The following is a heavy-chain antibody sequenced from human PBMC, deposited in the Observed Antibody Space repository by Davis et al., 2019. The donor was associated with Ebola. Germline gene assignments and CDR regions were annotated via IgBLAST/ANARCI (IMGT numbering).Heavy chain of an antibody. CDR2: ISYDGSNK. J-gene: IGHJ4*02. V-gene: IGHV3-30-3*01. D-gene: IGHD1-1*01. CDR3: AKDYTNNWCIDD. CDR1: GFTFSSYA. Sequence: PGGSLRLSCAASGFTFSSYAMHWVRQAPGKGLEWVAVISYDGSNKYYADSVKGRFTISRDNSKNTLYLQMNGLRTEDTAVYYCAKDYTNNWCIDDWGQGILVTVSS.